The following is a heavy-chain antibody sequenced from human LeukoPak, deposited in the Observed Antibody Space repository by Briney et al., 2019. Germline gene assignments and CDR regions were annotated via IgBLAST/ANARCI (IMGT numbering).Heavy chain of an antibody. CDR1: GGSISSSSYY. CDR2: IYYSGST. Sequence: PSETLSLTCTVSGGSISSSSYYWGWIRQPPGKGLEWIGSIYYSGSTYYNLSLKSRVTISVDTSKNQFSLKLSSVTAADTAVYYCARRPYGDYRYYFDYWGQGTLVTVSS. V-gene: IGHV4-39*01. CDR3: ARRPYGDYRYYFDY. J-gene: IGHJ4*02. D-gene: IGHD4-17*01.